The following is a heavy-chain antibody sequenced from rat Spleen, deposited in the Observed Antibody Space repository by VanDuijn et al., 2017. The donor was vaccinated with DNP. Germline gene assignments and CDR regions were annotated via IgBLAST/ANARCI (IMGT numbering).Heavy chain of an antibody. CDR2: ISYDGGST. Sequence: EVQLVESGGDLVQPGRSLKLSCAASGFTFRDYYMAWVRQAPTKGLEWVASISYDGGSTYYRDSVKGRFTVSRDNAKSSLYLQMDSLRSEDTATYYCAKHWYGSFDYWGQGVMVTISP. CDR1: GFTFRDYY. V-gene: IGHV5-20*01. CDR3: AKHWYGSFDY. D-gene: IGHD1-12*02. J-gene: IGHJ2*01.